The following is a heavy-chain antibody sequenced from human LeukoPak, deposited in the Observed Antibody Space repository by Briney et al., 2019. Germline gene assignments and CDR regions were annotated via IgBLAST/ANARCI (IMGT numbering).Heavy chain of an antibody. CDR2: INPNSGGT. J-gene: IGHJ5*02. D-gene: IGHD1-14*01. V-gene: IGHV1-2*02. CDR1: GYTFTGYY. CDR3: AIHPSDPGINFNWFDP. Sequence: ASVKVSCKASGYTFTGYYMHWVRQAPGQGLEWMGWINPNSGGTNYAQKFQGRVTMTRDTSISTAYMELSRLRSDDTAVYYCAIHPSDPGINFNWFDPWGQGTLVTVSS.